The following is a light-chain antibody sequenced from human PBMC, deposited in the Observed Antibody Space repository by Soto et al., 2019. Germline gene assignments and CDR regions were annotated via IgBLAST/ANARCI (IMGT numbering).Light chain of an antibody. CDR3: GTWDTRLNARV. J-gene: IGLJ3*02. CDR1: SSNIGNDF. V-gene: IGLV1-51*01. Sequence: QSFLTQPPSVSAAPGQKVTISCSGSSSNIGNDFVSWYQQLPGRAPKLLIYDNNKRPSGIPDRFSGSKSGTSATLGITGLRTGDEADYYCGTWDTRLNARVFGGGTKLTVL. CDR2: DNN.